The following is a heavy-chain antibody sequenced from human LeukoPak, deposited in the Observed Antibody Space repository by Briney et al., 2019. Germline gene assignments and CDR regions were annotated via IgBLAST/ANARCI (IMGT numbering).Heavy chain of an antibody. CDR1: GFTFSSYA. V-gene: IGHV3-23*01. CDR2: ISASGGST. D-gene: IGHD3-22*01. Sequence: GGSLRLSCAASGFTFSSYAMSWVRRAPGKGLEWVSGISASGGSTYNADSVKDRFTISRDNSKNMLYLQMNSLRVEDTAIYYCAKVGGVSSGYRGNFDYWGQGTLVTVSS. J-gene: IGHJ4*02. CDR3: AKVGGVSSGYRGNFDY.